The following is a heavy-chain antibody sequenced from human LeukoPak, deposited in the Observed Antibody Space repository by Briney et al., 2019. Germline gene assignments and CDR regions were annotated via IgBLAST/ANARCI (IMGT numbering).Heavy chain of an antibody. J-gene: IGHJ6*03. V-gene: IGHV3-49*04. D-gene: IGHD6-19*01. CDR1: GFTFGDYA. CDR3: TRDLVVRQWLVPHYYYMDV. Sequence: PGGSLRLSCTTSGFTFGDYAMSWVRQAPGRGLEWVGFIRSKAYGGTTEYAASVKGRFTISRDDSKSIAYLQMNSLKTEDTAVYYCTRDLVVRQWLVPHYYYMDVWGKGTTVTISS. CDR2: IRSKAYGGTT.